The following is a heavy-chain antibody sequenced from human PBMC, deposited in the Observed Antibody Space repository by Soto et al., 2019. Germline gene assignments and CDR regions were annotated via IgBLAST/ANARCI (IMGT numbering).Heavy chain of an antibody. J-gene: IGHJ6*01. CDR1: GYMFTSYG. CDR3: ASDLTGLAVSNYNYYAMEG. V-gene: IGHV1-18*04. D-gene: IGHD6-19*01. CDR2: ITTYNGNT. Sequence: ASVKVSCKASGYMFTSYGSSWVGQARGQGLEWMGWITTYNGNTNYAQKFQGRVTMTTDTSTDTAYMELRSLRSDDTAVFYCASDLTGLAVSNYNYYAMEGHRQGTTVIISS.